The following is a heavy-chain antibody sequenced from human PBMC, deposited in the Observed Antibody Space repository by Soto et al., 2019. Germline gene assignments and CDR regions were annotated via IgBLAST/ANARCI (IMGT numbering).Heavy chain of an antibody. CDR3: AKDRTDYYDSSGYPMAIDY. Sequence: GGSLRLSCAASGFTFSSYGMHWVRQAPGKGLEWVAVISYDGSNKYYADSVKGRFTISRDNSKNTLYLQMNSLRAEDTAVYYCAKDRTDYYDSSGYPMAIDYWGQGSLVTVSS. CDR2: ISYDGSNK. V-gene: IGHV3-30*18. J-gene: IGHJ4*02. D-gene: IGHD3-22*01. CDR1: GFTFSSYG.